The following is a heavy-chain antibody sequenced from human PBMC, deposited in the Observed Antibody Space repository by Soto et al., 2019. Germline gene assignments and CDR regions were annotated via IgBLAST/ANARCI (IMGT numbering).Heavy chain of an antibody. Sequence: QVQLVQSGAEVKKPGSSVKVSCKASGGTFSRYAISWVRQAPGQGLEWMGGIIPIFGTANYAQKFQGRVTITADESTSTAYMELSSLRSEDTAVYYCARSFGSGSYSPPYFDYWGQGTLVTVSS. J-gene: IGHJ4*02. CDR1: GGTFSRYA. CDR2: IIPIFGTA. V-gene: IGHV1-69*01. CDR3: ARSFGSGSYSPPYFDY. D-gene: IGHD3-10*01.